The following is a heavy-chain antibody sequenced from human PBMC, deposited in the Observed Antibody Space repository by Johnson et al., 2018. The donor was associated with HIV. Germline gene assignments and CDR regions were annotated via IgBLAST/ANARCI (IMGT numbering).Heavy chain of an antibody. CDR3: ARDESGYDEGFDAFDI. V-gene: IGHV3-11*04. Sequence: QMQLVESGGGLVQPGGSLRLSCAASGFTFSDYYMSCIRQAPGKGLEWVSYISSSGNTIYYADSVKGRFTISRDNAKNSLYLQMNSLRVEDTAVYYCARDESGYDEGFDAFDIWGQWTMVTVSS. CDR1: GFTFSDYY. CDR2: ISSSGNTI. J-gene: IGHJ3*02. D-gene: IGHD5-12*01.